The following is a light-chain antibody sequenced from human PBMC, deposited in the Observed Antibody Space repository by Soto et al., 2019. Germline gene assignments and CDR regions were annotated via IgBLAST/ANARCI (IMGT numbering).Light chain of an antibody. Sequence: QSVLTRPASVSGSPGQSITISCTGTSSDVGVYKYVSWYQHHPGKAPKLMIYEVSNRPSGVSNRFSGSKSGNTASLTISGVQAEDEAHYYCTSYTSSSTLLFGGGTKVTVL. CDR1: SSDVGVYKY. CDR3: TSYTSSSTLL. CDR2: EVS. V-gene: IGLV2-14*01. J-gene: IGLJ2*01.